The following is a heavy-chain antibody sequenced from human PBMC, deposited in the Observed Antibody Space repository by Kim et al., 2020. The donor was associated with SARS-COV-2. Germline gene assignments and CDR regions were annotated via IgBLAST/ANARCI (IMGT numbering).Heavy chain of an antibody. Sequence: SQTLSLTCAISGDSLSSTSAAWNWIRQSPSRGLEWLGRTNFDSVWYRDFAPSLKGRISVDPDTSKNQVSLQLNSVTPEDTAVYYCARNYYGSGSYYTFDYWGQGTLVTVSS. CDR1: GDSLSSTSAA. V-gene: IGHV6-1*01. CDR3: ARNYYGSGSYYTFDY. J-gene: IGHJ4*02. D-gene: IGHD3-10*01. CDR2: TNFDSVWYR.